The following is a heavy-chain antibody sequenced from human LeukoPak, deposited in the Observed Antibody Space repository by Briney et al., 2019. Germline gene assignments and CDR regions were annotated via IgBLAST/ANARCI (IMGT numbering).Heavy chain of an antibody. J-gene: IGHJ4*02. Sequence: GGSLRLSCVGSGFTFTNAWMAWVRQTAGKGLEWVGRVKSKTDGGTTDYAAPVRGRFTISRDGSKNTVYLELNSLRTEDTAVYYCVFDSSFWGQGTLVTVSS. CDR3: VFDSSF. CDR2: VKSKTDGGTT. V-gene: IGHV3-15*01. D-gene: IGHD3-22*01. CDR1: GFTFTNAW.